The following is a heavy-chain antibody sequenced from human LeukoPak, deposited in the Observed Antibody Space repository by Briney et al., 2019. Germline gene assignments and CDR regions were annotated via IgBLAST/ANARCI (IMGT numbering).Heavy chain of an antibody. Sequence: SQTLSLTCALSGDSVSSNSAAWNWIRQSPSRGLEWLGRTYYRSKWYNDYAVSVKSRITINPDTSKNQFSLQLNSVTPEDTAVYYCARLIEFCSSTSCYWDYYYGMDVWGQGTTVTVSS. CDR3: ARLIEFCSSTSCYWDYYYGMDV. CDR2: TYYRSKWYN. CDR1: GDSVSSNSAA. J-gene: IGHJ6*02. V-gene: IGHV6-1*01. D-gene: IGHD2-2*01.